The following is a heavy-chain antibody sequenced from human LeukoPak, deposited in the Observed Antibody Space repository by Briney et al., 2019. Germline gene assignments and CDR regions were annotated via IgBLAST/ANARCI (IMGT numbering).Heavy chain of an antibody. CDR2: FSSSGITI. J-gene: IGHJ6*02. Sequence: GGSLRLSCAVSGFTFSDYYMSWIRQAPGKGLEWVSYFSSSGITIYYADSVKGRFTISRDNAKNSLYLQMNSLRAEDTAVYYCARDRDGYSYGSYYYYYGMDVWGQGTTVTVSS. V-gene: IGHV3-11*01. D-gene: IGHD5-18*01. CDR1: GFTFSDYY. CDR3: ARDRDGYSYGSYYYYYGMDV.